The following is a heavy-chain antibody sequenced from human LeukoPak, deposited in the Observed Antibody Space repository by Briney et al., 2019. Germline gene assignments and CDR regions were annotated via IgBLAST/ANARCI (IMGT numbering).Heavy chain of an antibody. CDR2: IYYSGST. CDR3: ARDGYNGLVDY. Sequence: SETLSLTCTVSGGSISSNDYYWDWIRQPPGMGLEYIGSIYYSGSTNYNPSLKSRVTISVDTSKNQFSLKLSSVTAADTAVYYCARDGYNGLVDYWGQGTLVTVSS. D-gene: IGHD5-24*01. J-gene: IGHJ4*02. V-gene: IGHV4-39*07. CDR1: GGSISSNDYY.